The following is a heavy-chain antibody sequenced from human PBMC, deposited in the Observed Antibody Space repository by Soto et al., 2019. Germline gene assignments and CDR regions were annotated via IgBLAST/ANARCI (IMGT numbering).Heavy chain of an antibody. J-gene: IGHJ6*02. D-gene: IGHD4-4*01. CDR3: ARTYRDFYGLDV. CDR2: ISAAGDP. CDR1: GFTFRNYD. Sequence: EVQLVEAGGGLVQPGGSLRLSCEASGFTFRNYDMHWVRQGTGKGLEWVSGISAAGDPDYADSVEGRFTISRENAQNSFLLQMNSLRVGETAVYYCARTYRDFYGLDVWGQGTTVIVSS. V-gene: IGHV3-13*05.